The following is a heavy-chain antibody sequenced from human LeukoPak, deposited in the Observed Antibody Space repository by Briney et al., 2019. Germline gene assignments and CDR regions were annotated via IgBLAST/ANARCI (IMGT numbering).Heavy chain of an antibody. V-gene: IGHV3-66*01. CDR3: AYSSSWRKFDY. D-gene: IGHD6-13*01. Sequence: GGSLRLSCAASGFTVSSNYMSWVRQAPGKGLEWVSVIYSGGSTYYADSVKGRFTISRDNSKNTLYLQMNSLRAGDTAVYYCAYSSSWRKFDYWGQGTLVTVSS. CDR2: IYSGGST. CDR1: GFTVSSNY. J-gene: IGHJ4*02.